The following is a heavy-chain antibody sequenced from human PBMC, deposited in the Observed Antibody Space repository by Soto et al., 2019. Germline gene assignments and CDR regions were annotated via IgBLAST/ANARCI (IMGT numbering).Heavy chain of an antibody. J-gene: IGHJ4*02. Sequence: QVRLVESGGDLVKPGESLRLSCVASGFTFIDYYMNWVRQAPGKGLEWVSYISSTGKNIYYSDCVKGRFIVSRDNAKNSLFLQMNSLTVDDTAIYYCGRSHGAGSYWGRGTRVTVSS. CDR2: ISSTGKNI. V-gene: IGHV3-11*01. CDR3: GRSHGAGSY. CDR1: GFTFIDYY. D-gene: IGHD4-17*01.